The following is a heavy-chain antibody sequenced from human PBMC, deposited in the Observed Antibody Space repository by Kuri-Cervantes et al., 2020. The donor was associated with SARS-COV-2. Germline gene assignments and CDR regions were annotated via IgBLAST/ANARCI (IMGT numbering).Heavy chain of an antibody. CDR1: GFTFNDYA. CDR3: ARNQALGDSFDI. V-gene: IGHV3-7*01. D-gene: IGHD7-27*01. J-gene: IGHJ3*02. Sequence: GGSLRLSCAASGFTFNDYAMHWVRQAPGKGLEWVANIKQDGSEKYCVDSVKGRFTISRDNDKNLLYLQMNSMRAEDTVVYYCARNQALGDSFDIWGQGTMVTVSS. CDR2: IKQDGSEK.